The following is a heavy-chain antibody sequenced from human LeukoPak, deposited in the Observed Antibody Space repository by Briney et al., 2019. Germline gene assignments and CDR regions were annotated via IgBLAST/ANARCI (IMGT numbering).Heavy chain of an antibody. Sequence: GGSLRLSCAASGFTFDDYGMSWVRQAPGKGLEWVSAISGSGGSTYYADSVKGRFTISRDNSKNTLYLQMNSLRAEDTAVYYCEIVVGGSAFDIWGQGTMVTVSS. CDR2: ISGSGGST. CDR1: GFTFDDYG. CDR3: EIVVGGSAFDI. D-gene: IGHD1-26*01. J-gene: IGHJ3*02. V-gene: IGHV3-23*01.